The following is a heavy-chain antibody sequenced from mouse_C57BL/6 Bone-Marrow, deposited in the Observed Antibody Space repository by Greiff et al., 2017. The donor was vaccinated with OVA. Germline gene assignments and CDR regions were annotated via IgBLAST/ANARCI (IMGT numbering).Heavy chain of an antibody. J-gene: IGHJ4*01. CDR2: ISGGGGNT. Sequence: DVKLVESGGGLVKPGGSLKLSCAASGFTFSSYTMSWVRQTPEKRLEWVATISGGGGNTYYPDSVKGRFTISRDNAKNTLYLQMSSLRSEDTALYYCARRYYDLSMDYWGQGTSVTVSS. CDR1: GFTFSSYT. CDR3: ARRYYDLSMDY. V-gene: IGHV5-9*01. D-gene: IGHD2-4*01.